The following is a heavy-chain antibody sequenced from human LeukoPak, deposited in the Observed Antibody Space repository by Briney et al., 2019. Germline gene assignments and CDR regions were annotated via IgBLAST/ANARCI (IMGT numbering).Heavy chain of an antibody. V-gene: IGHV3-74*01. Sequence: GGSLRLSCVDSEFTISRYWMHWVRQAPGEGLVWVSRINIDGSTTDYADSVKGRFSISRDNAKNTLYLQMNSLRAEDTAVYYCARVVDHDYGDYYLDYWGQGTLVTVSS. CDR1: EFTISRYW. CDR2: INIDGSTT. CDR3: ARVVDHDYGDYYLDY. J-gene: IGHJ4*02. D-gene: IGHD4-17*01.